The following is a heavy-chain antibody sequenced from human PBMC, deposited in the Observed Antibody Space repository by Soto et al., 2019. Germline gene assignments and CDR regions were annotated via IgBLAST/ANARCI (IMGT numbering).Heavy chain of an antibody. J-gene: IGHJ4*02. CDR1: GDSSSSSNYF. CDR2: IYYSGST. CDR3: VRRGGAVAGTSRFDL. D-gene: IGHD6-19*01. Sequence: SETLSLTCTVSGDSSSSSNYFWGCIRQPPGKGLEWIGTIYYSGSTYYNPTLKSRVTMSVDTSKNQFSLKVNSVTAADTAVYYCVRRGGAVAGTSRFDLWGQGTLVTVSS. V-gene: IGHV4-39*01.